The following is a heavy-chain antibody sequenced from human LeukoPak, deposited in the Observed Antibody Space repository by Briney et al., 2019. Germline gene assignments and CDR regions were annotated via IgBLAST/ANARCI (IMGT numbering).Heavy chain of an antibody. V-gene: IGHV3-30*18. D-gene: IGHD3-22*01. CDR1: GFTFSSYG. Sequence: GSFGLSCAASGFTFSSYGMHWVHQAPGKGLEWVAVISFDATNKYYADSVKGRFTISRDNSKNTLYLQMNSLRAEDTAVYYCAKDSSADDSSGYSYYFDYWGQGTLVTVSS. CDR3: AKDSSADDSSGYSYYFDY. J-gene: IGHJ4*02. CDR2: ISFDATNK.